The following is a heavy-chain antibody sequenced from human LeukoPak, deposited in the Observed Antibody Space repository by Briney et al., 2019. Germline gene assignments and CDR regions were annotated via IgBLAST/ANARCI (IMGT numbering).Heavy chain of an antibody. CDR3: ARGYCSGGSCYSYYYYNYMDV. CDR1: GYSISSGYY. J-gene: IGHJ6*03. D-gene: IGHD2-15*01. CDR2: IYHSGST. Sequence: SETLSLTCTVSGYSISSGYYWGWIRQPPGKGLEWIGSIYHSGSTYYNPSLKSRVTVSVDTSKNQFSLKLSSVTAADTAVYYCARGYCSGGSCYSYYYYNYMDVWGKGTTVTVSS. V-gene: IGHV4-38-2*02.